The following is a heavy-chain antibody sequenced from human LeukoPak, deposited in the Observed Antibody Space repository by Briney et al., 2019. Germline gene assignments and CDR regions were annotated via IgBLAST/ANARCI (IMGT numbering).Heavy chain of an antibody. CDR3: AREGPMFDSGSYSKSLGY. J-gene: IGHJ4*02. Sequence: NPSETLSLTCTVSGGSISSYYWSWIRQPAGKGLEWIGRIYTSGSTNYNPSLKSRVTMSVDTSKNQFSLKLTSVTAADTAVYYCAREGPMFDSGSYSKSLGYWGQGILVTVSS. CDR1: GGSISSYY. V-gene: IGHV4-4*07. D-gene: IGHD3-10*01. CDR2: IYTSGST.